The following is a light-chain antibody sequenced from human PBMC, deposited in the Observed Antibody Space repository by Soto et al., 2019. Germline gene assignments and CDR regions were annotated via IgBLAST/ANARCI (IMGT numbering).Light chain of an antibody. V-gene: IGLV1-40*01. J-gene: IGLJ1*01. CDR3: QSYDSSLSGYV. CDR1: SSNIGAGYD. Sequence: QYVLTQPPSVSGAPGQRVTISCTGSSSNIGAGYDVHWYQQLPGTAPKVLIYGSSYRPSGVPDRFSGSKSGTSASLAITGLQAEDEADYYCQSYDSSLSGYVFGTGTKVTVL. CDR2: GSS.